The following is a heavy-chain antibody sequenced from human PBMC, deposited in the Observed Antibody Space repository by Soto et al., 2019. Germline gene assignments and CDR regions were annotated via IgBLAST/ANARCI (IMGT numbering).Heavy chain of an antibody. CDR1: EFTFSSYS. Sequence: EVQLVESGGGLVKPGGSLRLSCAASEFTFSSYSMNWVRQAPGKGLEWVSFISPGGADIYYADSLKGRFTISRDNAKNSLYLQMNSLRAEDTAVYYCARDGRTDYTSGSYYHYGLDVWGQGTTVTVSS. D-gene: IGHD3-10*01. V-gene: IGHV3-21*01. CDR3: ARDGRTDYTSGSYYHYGLDV. J-gene: IGHJ6*02. CDR2: ISPGGADI.